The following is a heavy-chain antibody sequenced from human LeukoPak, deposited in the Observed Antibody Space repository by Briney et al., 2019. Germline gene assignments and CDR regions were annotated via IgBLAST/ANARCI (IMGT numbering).Heavy chain of an antibody. D-gene: IGHD3-22*01. CDR2: TIPIFGTA. V-gene: IGHV1-69*13. CDR1: GGTFSSYA. J-gene: IGHJ4*02. Sequence: SVKVSCKASGGTFSSYAISWVRQAPGQGLEWMGGTIPIFGTANYAQKFQGRVTITADESTSTAYMELSSLRSEDTAVYYCARDFRYDSSGYYVVLLNWGQGTLVTVSS. CDR3: ARDFRYDSSGYYVVLLN.